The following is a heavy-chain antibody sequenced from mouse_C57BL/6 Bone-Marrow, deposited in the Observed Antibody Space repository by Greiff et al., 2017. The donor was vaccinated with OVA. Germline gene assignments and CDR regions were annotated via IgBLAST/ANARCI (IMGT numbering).Heavy chain of an antibody. CDR1: GFTFSDYY. J-gene: IGHJ4*01. D-gene: IGHD2-1*01. Sequence: EVKLMESEGGLVQPGSSMKLSCTASGFTFSDYYMAWVRQVPEKGLEWVANINYDGSSTYYLDSLKSRFIISRDNAKNILYLQMSSLKSEDTATYYCARAMSYGNPYYYAMDYWGQGTSVTVSS. CDR3: ARAMSYGNPYYYAMDY. V-gene: IGHV5-16*01. CDR2: INYDGSST.